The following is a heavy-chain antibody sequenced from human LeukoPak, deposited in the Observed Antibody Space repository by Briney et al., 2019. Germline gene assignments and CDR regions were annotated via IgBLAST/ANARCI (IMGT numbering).Heavy chain of an antibody. CDR3: ARYYSGSQNWFDP. CDR2: IYYSGST. D-gene: IGHD3-10*01. V-gene: IGHV4-59*01. CDR1: GGSISGYY. Sequence: PSETLSLTCTVSGGSISGYYWSWIRQPPGKGLEWIGYIYYSGSTDYNPSLKSRVSISLDTSKNQFSLKLSSVTAADTAVYYCARYYSGSQNWFDPWGQGTLVTVSS. J-gene: IGHJ5*02.